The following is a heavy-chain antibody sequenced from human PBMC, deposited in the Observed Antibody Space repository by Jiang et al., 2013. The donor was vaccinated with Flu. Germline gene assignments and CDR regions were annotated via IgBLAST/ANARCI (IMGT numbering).Heavy chain of an antibody. J-gene: IGHJ4*02. CDR3: ARVPAAGVDY. CDR1: GGSFSGYY. CDR2: INHSGST. Sequence: LLKPSETLSLTCAVYGGSFSGYYWSWIRQPPGKGLEWIGEINHSGSTNYNPSLKSRVTISVDTSKNQFSLKLSSVTAADTAVYYCARVPAAGVDYWGQGTLVTVSS. V-gene: IGHV4-34*01. D-gene: IGHD6-13*01.